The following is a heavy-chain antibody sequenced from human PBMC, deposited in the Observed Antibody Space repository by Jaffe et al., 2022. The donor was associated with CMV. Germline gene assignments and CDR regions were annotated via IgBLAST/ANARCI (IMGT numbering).Heavy chain of an antibody. V-gene: IGHV3-30*18. Sequence: QVQLVESGGGVVQPGKSLRLSCAASGFKFSHYAMHWVRQAPGKGLEWVATISFDGNIKEYADSAKGRFTISRDNSNNTLYLRMNSLRAEDTAVFYCANVINCGGGICVDYWGRGTLVTVSS. CDR1: GFKFSHYA. CDR3: ANVINCGGGICVDY. CDR2: ISFDGNIK. D-gene: IGHD2-15*01. J-gene: IGHJ4*02.